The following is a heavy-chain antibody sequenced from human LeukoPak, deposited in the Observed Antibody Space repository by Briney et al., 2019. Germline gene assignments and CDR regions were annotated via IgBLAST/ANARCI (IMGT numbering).Heavy chain of an antibody. D-gene: IGHD6-13*01. CDR2: ISYSGNT. J-gene: IGHJ4*02. CDR1: GGSISSYY. CDR3: ARQGGYIAPLAL. V-gene: IGHV4-59*08. Sequence: SETLSLTCTVSGGSISSYYWSWIRQPPGKGLEWIGYISYSGNTNYNPSLKSRVTISVDTSKNQFSLKLSSVTAADTAVYYCARQGGYIAPLALWGQGTLVTVSS.